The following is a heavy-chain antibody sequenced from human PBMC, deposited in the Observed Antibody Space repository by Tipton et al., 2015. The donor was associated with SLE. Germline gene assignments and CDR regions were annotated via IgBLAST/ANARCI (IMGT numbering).Heavy chain of an antibody. CDR3: ARDLGRYYGSGSLPGY. Sequence: QLVQSGGGVVQPGKSLILSCAASGFTFSSYAIYWVRQAPGKGLEWVALISYDGTNKNYADSVKGRFTISRDSSKNILYLQMNSLRTEDTAVYHCARDLGRYYGSGSLPGYWGQGTLVTVSS. J-gene: IGHJ4*02. CDR1: GFTFSSYA. CDR2: ISYDGTNK. D-gene: IGHD3-10*01. V-gene: IGHV3-30*04.